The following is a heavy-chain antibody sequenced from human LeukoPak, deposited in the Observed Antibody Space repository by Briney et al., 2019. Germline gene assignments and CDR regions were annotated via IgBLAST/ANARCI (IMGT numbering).Heavy chain of an antibody. CDR2: IFYTGGT. D-gene: IGHD5-12*01. J-gene: IGHJ6*02. CDR1: GGSISSGGYY. CDR3: ASSEATTTPPPYGMDV. Sequence: SETLSLTCTVCGGSISSGGYYWSWIRQHPEKGLEWIGYIFYTGGTFYNPSLKSRVIISVDTSKNQFSLRLSSVTVADTAVYYCASSEATTTPPPYGMDVWGQGTTVTVSS. V-gene: IGHV4-31*03.